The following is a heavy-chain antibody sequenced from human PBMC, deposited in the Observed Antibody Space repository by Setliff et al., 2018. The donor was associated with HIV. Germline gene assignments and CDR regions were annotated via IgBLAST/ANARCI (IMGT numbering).Heavy chain of an antibody. J-gene: IGHJ6*02. CDR2: FTSYNNKA. CDR1: GFLMTAYG. V-gene: IGHV1-18*01. Sequence: WASVKVSCKISGFLMTAYGINWVRQAPGQGPEWMGWFTSYNNKADFAPKFQGRVTLTTDTFTSTAYMELRSLRSDDTAVYYCARGGDPPYYFLGMDVWGQGTSVTVSS. CDR3: ARGGDPPYYFLGMDV. D-gene: IGHD2-21*02.